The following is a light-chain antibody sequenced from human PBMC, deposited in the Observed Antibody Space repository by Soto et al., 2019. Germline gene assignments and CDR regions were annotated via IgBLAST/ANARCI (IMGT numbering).Light chain of an antibody. CDR3: QHRHNWLAT. J-gene: IGKJ3*01. V-gene: IGKV3-11*01. CDR2: DAS. CDR1: QSVGSF. Sequence: EIVLTQSPATLSLSPGERATLSCRASQSVGSFLAWYQQKSGQAPRLLIYDASNRAPGIPARFSGSGSGTDFTLTISSLEPEDFAVYYCQHRHNWLATFGPGTKVDIK.